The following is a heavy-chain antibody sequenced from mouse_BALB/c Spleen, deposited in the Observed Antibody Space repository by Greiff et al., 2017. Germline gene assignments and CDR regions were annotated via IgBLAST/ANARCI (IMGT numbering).Heavy chain of an antibody. CDR1: GYSITSDYA. J-gene: IGHJ2*01. V-gene: IGHV3-2*02. CDR2: ISYSGST. D-gene: IGHD2-4*01. CDR3: ARFPLYYDYDGLDY. Sequence: EVKLQESGPGLVKPSQSLSLTCTVTGYSITSDYAWNWIRQFPGNKLEWMGYISYSGSTSYNPSLKSRISITRDTSKNQFFLQLNSVTTEDTATYYCARFPLYYDYDGLDYWGQGTTLTVSS.